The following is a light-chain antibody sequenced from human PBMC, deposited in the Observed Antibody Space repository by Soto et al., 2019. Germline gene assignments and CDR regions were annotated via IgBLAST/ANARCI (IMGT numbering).Light chain of an antibody. CDR2: EVT. J-gene: IGLJ1*01. Sequence: HSVLTQPASVSGSPGQSITISCTGTSSGVGGYNYVSWYQQHPGKAPTIIIYEVTNRPSGVSNRFSGSKSGNTASLTISGLPAEDDADYYCSSFTSSFTFTYIFGTGTKATVL. CDR3: SSFTSSFTFTYI. V-gene: IGLV2-14*01. CDR1: SSGVGGYNY.